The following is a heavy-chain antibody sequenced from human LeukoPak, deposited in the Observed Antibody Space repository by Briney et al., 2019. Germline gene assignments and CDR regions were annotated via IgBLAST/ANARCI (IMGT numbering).Heavy chain of an antibody. CDR2: IIPILGTA. V-gene: IGHV1-69*13. Sequence: GASVKVSCKASGGTLSSYAIIWVRQAPGQGLEWVGGIIPILGTAKSAQKFQGRVTITADESTSTVYMELSSLRSEDPAVYYCARRPGTYGFDSWGQGTLVTVSS. CDR3: ARRPGTYGFDS. D-gene: IGHD3-10*01. J-gene: IGHJ4*02. CDR1: GGTLSSYA.